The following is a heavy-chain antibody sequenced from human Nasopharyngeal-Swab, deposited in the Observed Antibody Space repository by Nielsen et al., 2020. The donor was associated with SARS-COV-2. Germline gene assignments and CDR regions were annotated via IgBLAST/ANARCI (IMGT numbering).Heavy chain of an antibody. CDR2: IHSSGHA. CDR3: ARHPPLSGFDY. CDR1: GGSITSDY. V-gene: IGHV4-59*08. Sequence: SETLSLTCTASGGSITSDYWSWIRQPPGKGLEWIGYIHSSGHAMYNPSLRSRATIAIDTSKNHFSLTLSSVTAADTAVYYCARHPPLSGFDYWGQGTLVTVPS. D-gene: IGHD3-9*01. J-gene: IGHJ4*02.